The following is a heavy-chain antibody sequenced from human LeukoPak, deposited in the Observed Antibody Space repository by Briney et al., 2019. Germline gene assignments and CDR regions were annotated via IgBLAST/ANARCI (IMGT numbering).Heavy chain of an antibody. V-gene: IGHV4-31*03. J-gene: IGHJ6*02. CDR3: ARGETVTTVHQYYYYGMDV. CDR2: IYYSGST. Sequence: SQTLSLTCTVSGGSISSGGYYWSWIRQHPGKGLEWIGYIYYSGSTYYNPSLKGRVTISVDTSKNQFSLKLSSVTAADTAVYYCARGETVTTVHQYYYYGMDVWGQGTTVTVSS. D-gene: IGHD4-11*01. CDR1: GGSISSGGYY.